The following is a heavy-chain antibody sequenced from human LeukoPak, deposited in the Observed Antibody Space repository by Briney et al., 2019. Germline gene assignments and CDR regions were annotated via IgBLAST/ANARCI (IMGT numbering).Heavy chain of an antibody. J-gene: IGHJ3*02. V-gene: IGHV1-2*02. Sequence: ASVTVSCKASGYRFTSYGISWVRQAPGQGFEWMGWINPYSGGTNYAQIFQGRVTMTRDTSISTAYMELIGLTSDDTAVYYCARDTRMGEQRLVSAFDIWGQGTMVTVSS. CDR1: GYRFTSYG. CDR2: INPYSGGT. CDR3: ARDTRMGEQRLVSAFDI. D-gene: IGHD6-13*01.